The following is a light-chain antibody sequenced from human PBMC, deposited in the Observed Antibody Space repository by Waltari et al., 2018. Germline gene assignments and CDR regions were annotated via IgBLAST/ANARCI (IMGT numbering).Light chain of an antibody. Sequence: QSALTQPASVSGSPGQLITISCPGTSSDVGGYNYVSWYQQHPGKAPKRMIYDVSNRPSGVSNRFSGSKSGNTASLTISGLQAEDEADYYCSSYTSSSTVVFGGGTKLTVL. CDR1: SSDVGGYNY. CDR2: DVS. V-gene: IGLV2-14*03. CDR3: SSYTSSSTVV. J-gene: IGLJ2*01.